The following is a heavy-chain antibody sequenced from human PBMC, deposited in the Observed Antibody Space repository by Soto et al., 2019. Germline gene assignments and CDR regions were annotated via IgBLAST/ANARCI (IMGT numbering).Heavy chain of an antibody. Sequence: SETLSLTCTVSGGSISSYYWSWIRQPPGEGLEWIGYIYYSGSTNYNPSLKSRVTISVDTSKNQFSLKLSSVTAAVTAVYYCARHLAVAGMGYFDVWGQGTLVTVSS. CDR2: IYYSGST. D-gene: IGHD6-19*01. J-gene: IGHJ4*02. CDR1: GGSISSYY. V-gene: IGHV4-59*08. CDR3: ARHLAVAGMGYFDV.